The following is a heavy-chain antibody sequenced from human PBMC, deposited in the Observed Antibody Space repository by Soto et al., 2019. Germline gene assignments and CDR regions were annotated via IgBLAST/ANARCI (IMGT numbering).Heavy chain of an antibody. Sequence: SETLSLTCAFSGYSISSGYYWGWIRQPPGKGLEWIGSIYHSGSTYYNPSLKSRVTISVDTSKNQFSLKLTSVTAADTALYYCARGRDWGYYFDYWGQGTLVTVYS. V-gene: IGHV4-38-2*01. J-gene: IGHJ4*02. CDR3: ARGRDWGYYFDY. D-gene: IGHD7-27*01. CDR1: GYSISSGYY. CDR2: IYHSGST.